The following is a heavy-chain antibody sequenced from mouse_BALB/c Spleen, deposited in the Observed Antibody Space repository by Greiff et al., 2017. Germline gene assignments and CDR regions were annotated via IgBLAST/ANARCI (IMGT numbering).Heavy chain of an antibody. D-gene: IGHD1-1*01. CDR1: GFTFSRYW. Sequence: DVKLVESGGGLVQPGGSMKLSCVASGFTFSRYWLSWVRQSPEKGLEWVAEIRLKSDNYATHYAESVIGKFTISSDDSKSRLYLQMNSLRAEDTVIYYCTAPTTVVTTNYAKEYWGQGTSVTVSA. CDR3: TAPTTVVTTNYAKEY. CDR2: IRLKSDNYAT. J-gene: IGHJ4*01. V-gene: IGHV6-6*02.